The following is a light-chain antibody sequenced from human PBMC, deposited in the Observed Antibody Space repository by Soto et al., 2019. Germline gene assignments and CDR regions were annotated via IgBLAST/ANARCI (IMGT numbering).Light chain of an antibody. CDR3: QQRSDWPPIT. CDR1: QSISSY. CDR2: GAS. Sequence: EIVLTQSPDTLSLSPGDRATLSCRASQSISSYLAWYQQKPGQSPRLLIYGASNRATGIPARFSGSGSGTDFTLTISSLEPEDFAVYYCQQRSDWPPITFGQGTRLETK. J-gene: IGKJ5*01. V-gene: IGKV3-11*01.